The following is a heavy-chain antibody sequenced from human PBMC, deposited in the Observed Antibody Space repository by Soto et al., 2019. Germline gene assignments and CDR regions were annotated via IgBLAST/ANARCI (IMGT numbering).Heavy chain of an antibody. CDR2: IYSGGTT. D-gene: IGHD6-6*01. V-gene: IGHV3-66*01. CDR1: GFTVSSNY. Sequence: EVQLVESGGGLVQPGGSLRLSCAASGFTVSSNYMSWVRQAPGKGLEWVSVIYSGGTTYYADSVKGRFTIHRDNSNNTLYLQINSLRAEDTAVYYCAREGESSEYRGWFDPWGQGTVVTVSS. CDR3: AREGESSEYRGWFDP. J-gene: IGHJ5*02.